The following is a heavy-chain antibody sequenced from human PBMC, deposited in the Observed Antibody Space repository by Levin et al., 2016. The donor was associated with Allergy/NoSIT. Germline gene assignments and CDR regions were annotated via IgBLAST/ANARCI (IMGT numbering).Heavy chain of an antibody. J-gene: IGHJ4*02. V-gene: IGHV1-2*02. CDR3: AREVSSSGYYAFMLDY. D-gene: IGHD3-22*01. CDR1: GYTFTKYY. Sequence: ASVKVSCKASGYTFTKYYIHWVRQAPGQGLEWMGWINLRSGDTNYAQKFQGRVTMTRDTSISTAYMELSSLTSDDTAVYYCAREVSSSGYYAFMLDYWGQGTLVIVSS. CDR2: INLRSGDT.